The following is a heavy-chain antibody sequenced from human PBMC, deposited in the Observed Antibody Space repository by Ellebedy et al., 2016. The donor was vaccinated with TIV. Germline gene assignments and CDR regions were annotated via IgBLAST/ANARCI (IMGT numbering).Heavy chain of an antibody. V-gene: IGHV3-66*01. J-gene: IGHJ4*02. CDR3: ARTHDDYGGNWAFDY. CDR1: GFSLNVNY. CDR2: IYSDVSGGST. Sequence: GESLKISCAASGFSLNVNYMSWVRQAPGKGLEWVSIIYSDVSGGSTYYADSVKGRFTVSRDNSKNTLYLQMTSLRAEDTAVYYCARTHDDYGGNWAFDYWGQGTLVTVSS. D-gene: IGHD4-23*01.